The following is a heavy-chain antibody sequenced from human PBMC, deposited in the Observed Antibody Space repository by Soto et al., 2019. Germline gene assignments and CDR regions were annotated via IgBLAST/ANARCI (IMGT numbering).Heavy chain of an antibody. V-gene: IGHV1-3*01. D-gene: IGHD3-10*01. CDR2: ISAVDGQI. CDR1: GYTFTNYP. J-gene: IGHJ4*02. Sequence: QVQLVQSGTEVRKPGASVKLSCRASGYTFTNYPLHWVRQAPGQRPQWLGWISAVDGQIKYSQKFQGRVTLTTDTSASTTCMELSSLRSDDTAMYYCARGFRDPSFSGFDYWGQGALVTVSS. CDR3: ARGFRDPSFSGFDY.